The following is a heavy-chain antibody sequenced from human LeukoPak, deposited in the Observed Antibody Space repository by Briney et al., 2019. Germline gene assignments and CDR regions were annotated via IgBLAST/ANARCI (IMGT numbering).Heavy chain of an antibody. CDR1: GGSISSSSYY. D-gene: IGHD2-2*01. Sequence: PSETLSLTCTVSGGSISSSSYYWGWIRQPPGKGLEWIGSIHYSGSTYYKPSLKSRVTISVDTSKNQFSLKLSSVTAADTAVYYCARGPHVFYCSSTSCYHWFDPWGQGTLVTVSS. CDR2: IHYSGST. CDR3: ARGPHVFYCSSTSCYHWFDP. V-gene: IGHV4-39*01. J-gene: IGHJ5*02.